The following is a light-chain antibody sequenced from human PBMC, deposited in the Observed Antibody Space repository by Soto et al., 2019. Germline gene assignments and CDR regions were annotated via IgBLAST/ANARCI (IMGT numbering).Light chain of an antibody. V-gene: IGLV2-14*01. Sequence: QSVLTQPASVSGSPGQSITISCTGTSSDIGAYNYVSWYQQHPGKAPKLMVSDVSNRLSEVSTRTSGSTSAITAALPICGLQAEDEADYYCRSDTRISTYVFGNGTKVTVL. J-gene: IGLJ1*01. CDR2: DVS. CDR1: SSDIGAYNY. CDR3: RSDTRISTYV.